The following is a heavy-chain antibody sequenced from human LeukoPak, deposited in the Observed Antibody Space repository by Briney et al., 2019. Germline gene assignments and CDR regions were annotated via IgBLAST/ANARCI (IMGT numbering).Heavy chain of an antibody. Sequence: ASVKVSCKASGYTFTKYGITWVRQAPGQGLEWMGWISTYNGNTNYAQKLQGRVTMTTDTSTSTAYMELRSLRSDDTAVYYCARDAGGNIVVVPADFDYWGQGTLVTVSS. D-gene: IGHD2-2*01. V-gene: IGHV1-18*01. CDR3: ARDAGGNIVVVPADFDY. J-gene: IGHJ4*02. CDR2: ISTYNGNT. CDR1: GYTFTKYG.